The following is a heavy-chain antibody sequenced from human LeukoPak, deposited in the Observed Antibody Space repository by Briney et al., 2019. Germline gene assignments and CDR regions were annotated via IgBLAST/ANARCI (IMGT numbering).Heavy chain of an antibody. J-gene: IGHJ6*03. CDR1: GFSFSNAW. CDR3: TTDHQTTVSPYYYYYYMDV. Sequence: GGSLRLSCAASGFSFSNAWMSWVRQAPGKGLEWVGRIKSKIDGGTTDYAAPVKGRFTISRDDSKNTLYLQMNSLKTEDTAVYYCTTDHQTTVSPYYYYYYMDVWGKGTTVTVSS. V-gene: IGHV3-15*01. D-gene: IGHD4-11*01. CDR2: IKSKIDGGTT.